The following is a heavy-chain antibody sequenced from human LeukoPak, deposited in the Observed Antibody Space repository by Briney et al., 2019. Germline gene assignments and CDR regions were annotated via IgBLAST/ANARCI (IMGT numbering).Heavy chain of an antibody. D-gene: IGHD1-26*01. CDR3: ARVGRGDAFDI. CDR1: GFTFSTYA. Sequence: GGSLRLSCAASGFTFSTYAMHWVRQAPGKGLEYVSAITNNGGIAYCANSVKGRFTISRDNSKNTLYLQMGSLRAEDMAVCYCARVGRGDAFDIWGHGTMVTVSS. CDR2: ITNNGGIA. J-gene: IGHJ3*02. V-gene: IGHV3-64*01.